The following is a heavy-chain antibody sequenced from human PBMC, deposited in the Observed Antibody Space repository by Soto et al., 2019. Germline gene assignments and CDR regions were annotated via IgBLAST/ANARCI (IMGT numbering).Heavy chain of an antibody. CDR2: IIPIFGTA. CDR3: ERDRWELLQDYYYGMDV. V-gene: IGHV1-69*01. CDR1: GGTFSSYA. Sequence: QVQLVQSGAEVKKPGSSVKVSCKASGGTFSSYAISWVRQAPGQGLEWMGGIIPIFGTANYAQKFQGRVTITADESTSTAYMELSSLRSEDTAVYYCERDRWELLQDYYYGMDVWGQGTTVTVSS. J-gene: IGHJ6*02. D-gene: IGHD1-26*01.